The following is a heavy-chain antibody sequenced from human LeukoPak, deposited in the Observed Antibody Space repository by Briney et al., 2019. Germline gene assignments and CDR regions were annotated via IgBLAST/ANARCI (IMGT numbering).Heavy chain of an antibody. CDR3: AKALLTYGDYNY. CDR1: GFSFNSHG. D-gene: IGHD4-17*01. CDR2: ISDDGSKG. J-gene: IGHJ4*02. Sequence: QPGGSLRLSCAASGFSFNSHGMHWVRQAPDKGLEWVAVISDDGSKGYYADSVKGRFTISRENSKNVLYLQMSSLRAEDTAVYYCAKALLTYGDYNYWGQGTLVTVSS. V-gene: IGHV3-30*18.